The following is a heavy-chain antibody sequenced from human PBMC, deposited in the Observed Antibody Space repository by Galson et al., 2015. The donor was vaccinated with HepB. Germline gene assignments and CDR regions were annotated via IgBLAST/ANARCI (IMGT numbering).Heavy chain of an antibody. J-gene: IGHJ4*02. CDR1: GYTFSTFY. V-gene: IGHV1-46*01. D-gene: IGHD3-16*02. CDR2: INPSGGST. Sequence: SVKVSCKASGYTFSTFYLHWVRQAPGQGLEWMGMINPSGGSTNYAQKFQGRVTMTRDTSTSTIYMQLSSLRSEDTAVYYCARDSLGSYQFDYWAREPWSPSPQ. CDR3: ARDSLGSYQFDY.